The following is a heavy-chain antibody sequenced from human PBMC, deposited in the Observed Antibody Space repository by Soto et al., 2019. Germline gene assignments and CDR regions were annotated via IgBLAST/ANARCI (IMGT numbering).Heavy chain of an antibody. Sequence: EVQLLESGGGLVQPGGSLRLSCAASGFTFSSYAMAWVRQAPGKGLKWVSTISATSGSTYFADSVKGRFTISGDNSKNTLYMQLSSLRAEDTAVYYCAKASGGPNTAFDIWGQGTMVTVSS. CDR3: AKASGGPNTAFDI. CDR2: ISATSGST. J-gene: IGHJ3*02. V-gene: IGHV3-23*01. CDR1: GFTFSSYA.